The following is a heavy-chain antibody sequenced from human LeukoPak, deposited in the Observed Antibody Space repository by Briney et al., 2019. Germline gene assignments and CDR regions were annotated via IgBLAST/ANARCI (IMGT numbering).Heavy chain of an antibody. D-gene: IGHD4-17*01. CDR3: ARRGHIDYGDFGLGF. CDR1: GGTFNTYS. V-gene: IGHV1-69*08. Sequence: SVKVSCKVSGGTFNTYSMSWARQAPGQGLEWMGRLVPILGTPNYAQRFQGRLTITADESTDTLYMELSSLTSDDTAVYYCARRGHIDYGDFGLGFWGQGTLVTVSS. J-gene: IGHJ1*01. CDR2: LVPILGTP.